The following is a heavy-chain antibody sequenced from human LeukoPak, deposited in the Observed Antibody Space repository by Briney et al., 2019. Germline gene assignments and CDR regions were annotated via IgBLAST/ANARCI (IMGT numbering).Heavy chain of an antibody. D-gene: IGHD2/OR15-2a*01. V-gene: IGHV3-7*01. Sequence: PGGSLRLSCVASGFTFSSYWMTWVRQAPGKGLEWVANIKEDVSQKYYVDSVKGRFTISRDNAKNSLYLQMNSLRAEDTAVYYCARDLIAADYWGQGTLVTVSS. CDR1: GFTFSSYW. CDR3: ARDLIAADY. J-gene: IGHJ4*02. CDR2: IKEDVSQK.